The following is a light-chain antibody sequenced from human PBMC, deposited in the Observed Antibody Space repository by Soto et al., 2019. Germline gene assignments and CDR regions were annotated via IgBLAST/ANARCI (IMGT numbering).Light chain of an antibody. CDR2: AAS. CDR1: QRISTY. CDR3: HQTYSITPT. V-gene: IGKV1-39*01. Sequence: IQMTQSPSSLSASVGDRVTITCRASQRISTYLNWFQKRPGKDPRLLIYAASTLQTGVSSNFSGNGSGTDFNLTITSLQTEDCATYLCHQTYSITPTFCRETKGDI. J-gene: IGKJ1*01.